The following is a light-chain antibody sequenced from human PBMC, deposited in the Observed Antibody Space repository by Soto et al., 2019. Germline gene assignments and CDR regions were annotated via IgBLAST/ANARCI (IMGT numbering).Light chain of an antibody. J-gene: IGKJ2*01. CDR2: DAS. V-gene: IGKV1-5*01. Sequence: DIPMTQSPSTLSASVGDRVTITCRASQSISSWLAWYQQKPGKAPKLLIYDASSLESGDPSRFSGSGSGTEFTLTISSLQPDDFATYYCQQYNTSYTFGQGTKLEIK. CDR3: QQYNTSYT. CDR1: QSISSW.